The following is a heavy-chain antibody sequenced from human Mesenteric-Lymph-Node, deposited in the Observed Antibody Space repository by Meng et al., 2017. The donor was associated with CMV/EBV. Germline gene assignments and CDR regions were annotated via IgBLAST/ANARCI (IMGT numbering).Heavy chain of an antibody. Sequence: QVQLPQWGGGLLKPSETLFVTCPVYGGSFSGYYWNWIRQSPEKGLEWIGEINHSGSTTYNPSFTSRIIISVDTSTNQISLNMSSVTAADTAVYYCARGSSYDILTGYFDYWGQGALVTVSS. CDR3: ARGSSYDILTGYFDY. CDR2: INHSGST. J-gene: IGHJ4*02. D-gene: IGHD3-9*01. CDR1: GGSFSGYY. V-gene: IGHV4-34*01.